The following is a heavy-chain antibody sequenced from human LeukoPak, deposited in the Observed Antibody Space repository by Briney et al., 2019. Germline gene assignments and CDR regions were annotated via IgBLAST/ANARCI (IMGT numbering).Heavy chain of an antibody. CDR1: GYTFTSYH. J-gene: IGHJ4*02. D-gene: IGHD1-26*01. CDR2: INPSGGST. CDR3: ARDREDQYYFDY. V-gene: IGHV1-46*01. Sequence: ASVKVSCKASGYTFTSYHMHWVRQAPGQGLEWMGIINPSGGSTSYAQKFQGRVTMTRDTSTSTVYMELSSLRSEDTAVYYCARDREDQYYFDYWGQGTLVTVSS.